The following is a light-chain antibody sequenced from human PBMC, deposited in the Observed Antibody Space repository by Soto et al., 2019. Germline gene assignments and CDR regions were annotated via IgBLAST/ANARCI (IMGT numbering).Light chain of an antibody. CDR2: DVN. J-gene: IGLJ2*01. CDR1: SSDIGAYNF. CDR3: TSWTTSTTMI. Sequence: SDLTQPASVSGSPGQSITISCTGTSSDIGAYNFVSWYQQHPGKAPKLMLYDVNIRPSGVSNRFSGSKSGNTASLTISGLQAEDEADYYCTSWTTSTTMIFGGGTKVTVL. V-gene: IGLV2-14*03.